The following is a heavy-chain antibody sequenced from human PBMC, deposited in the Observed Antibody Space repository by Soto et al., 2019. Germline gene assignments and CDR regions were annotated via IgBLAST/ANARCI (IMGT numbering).Heavy chain of an antibody. D-gene: IGHD3-3*01. Sequence: PSETLSLTCTVSGGSISSGGYYWSWIRQHPGKGLEWIGYIYYSGSTYYNPSLKSRVTISVDTSKNQFSLKLSSVTAADTAVYYCAGGGEGYNSIFDEFINAFDIWGQGTMVTVSS. CDR1: GGSISSGGYY. J-gene: IGHJ3*02. CDR2: IYYSGST. CDR3: AGGGEGYNSIFDEFINAFDI. V-gene: IGHV4-31*03.